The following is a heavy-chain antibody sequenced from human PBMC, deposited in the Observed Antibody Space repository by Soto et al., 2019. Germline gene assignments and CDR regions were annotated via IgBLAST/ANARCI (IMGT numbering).Heavy chain of an antibody. D-gene: IGHD1-26*01. CDR1: GFSFTDAW. Sequence: EVQLVESGGGLVQPGGSLRLSCAASGFSFTDAWMTWVRQAPGQGLEWVGRIKSYSDGGTTDYAAPVRGRFTLSRDDSKQTLFLDMSSLRSDDTAIYYCTTTWRPGGYWGQGTLVTVSS. CDR2: IKSYSDGGTT. J-gene: IGHJ4*02. CDR3: TTTWRPGGY. V-gene: IGHV3-15*01.